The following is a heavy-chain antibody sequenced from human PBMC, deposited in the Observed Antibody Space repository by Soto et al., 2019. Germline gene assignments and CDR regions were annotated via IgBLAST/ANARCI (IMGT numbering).Heavy chain of an antibody. V-gene: IGHV3-48*01. D-gene: IGHD3-10*01. CDR2: ISSSSSTM. J-gene: IGHJ6*03. CDR3: ARDMTVSWFVYFYMDV. Sequence: GGSLRLSCAASGFTFSSYTMNWVRQAPGKGLEWLSYISSSSSTMYYAYSVKVRLTISRDNAKNSLYRQMNSLRAEDRAVYYCARDMTVSWFVYFYMDVLGKGTTVTVSS. CDR1: GFTFSSYT.